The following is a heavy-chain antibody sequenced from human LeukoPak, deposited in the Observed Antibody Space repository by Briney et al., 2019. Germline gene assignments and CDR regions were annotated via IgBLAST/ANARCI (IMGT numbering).Heavy chain of an antibody. J-gene: IGHJ4*02. CDR2: INHSGST. V-gene: IGHV4-34*01. CDR3: ARDPGSSNWSSFDY. D-gene: IGHD6-13*01. CDR1: GGSFSGYY. Sequence: SETLSLTCAVYGGSFSGYYWSWIRQPPGKGLEWIGEINHSGSTNYNPSLKSRVTISVDTSKNQFSLKLSSVTAADTAVYYCARDPGSSNWSSFDYWGQGTLVTVSS.